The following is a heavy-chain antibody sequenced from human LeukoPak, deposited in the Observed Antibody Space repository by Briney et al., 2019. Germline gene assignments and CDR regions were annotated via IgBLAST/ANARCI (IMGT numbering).Heavy chain of an antibody. J-gene: IGHJ4*02. V-gene: IGHV4-39*01. CDR2: IYYSGST. CDR3: ARQVVAVAGTGYFDY. D-gene: IGHD6-19*01. CDR1: GGSIRSSSYY. Sequence: SETLSLTCTVSGGSIRSSSYYWGCIRQPPGKGLEWSGSIYYSGSTYYNASLKSRGTISVDTSKKQFSLKLNSVTAADTAVYFCARQVVAVAGTGYFDYWGQGTLVTVSS.